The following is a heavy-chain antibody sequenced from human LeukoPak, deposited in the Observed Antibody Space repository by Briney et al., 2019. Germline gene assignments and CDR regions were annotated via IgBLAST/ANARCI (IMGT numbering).Heavy chain of an antibody. J-gene: IGHJ4*02. CDR3: ARAAYPTYYYDSSGYPNDY. D-gene: IGHD3-22*01. CDR2: INPNSGGT. Sequence: AASVKVSCKASGYTFTGYYMHWVRQAPGQGLEWMGWINPNSGGTNYAQKFQGRVTMTRDTSISTAYMELSRLRSDDTAVYYCARAAYPTYYYDSSGYPNDYWGQGTLVTVSS. V-gene: IGHV1-2*02. CDR1: GYTFTGYY.